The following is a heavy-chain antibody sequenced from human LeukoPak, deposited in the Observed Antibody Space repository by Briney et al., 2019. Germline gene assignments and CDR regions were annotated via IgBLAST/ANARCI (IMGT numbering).Heavy chain of an antibody. Sequence: AGGSLRLSCAASGFTFSSYWMHWVRQAPGKGLVWVSRINSDGSSIGYADSVKGRFTISRDNAKNTLYLQMNSLRGEDTAVYYCVGPDYGDHQFDYWGQGTLVTVSS. D-gene: IGHD4-17*01. V-gene: IGHV3-74*01. CDR1: GFTFSSYW. J-gene: IGHJ4*02. CDR3: VGPDYGDHQFDY. CDR2: INSDGSSI.